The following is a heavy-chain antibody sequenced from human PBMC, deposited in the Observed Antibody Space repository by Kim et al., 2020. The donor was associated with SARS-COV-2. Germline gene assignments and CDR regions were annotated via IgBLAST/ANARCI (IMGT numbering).Heavy chain of an antibody. CDR1: GFSFSSYA. D-gene: IGHD5-12*01. CDR3: AKNRGSGGYDFRPVDY. CDR2: ISSSGTTT. V-gene: IGHV3-23*01. Sequence: GGSLRLSCEASGFSFSSYAMTWVRQAPGKGLEWVSVISSSGTTTYYADSVKGRFTMSRDNSRNTLYLQMDSLRAEDTAVYFCAKNRGSGGYDFRPVDYWGQGTLVAVSS. J-gene: IGHJ4*02.